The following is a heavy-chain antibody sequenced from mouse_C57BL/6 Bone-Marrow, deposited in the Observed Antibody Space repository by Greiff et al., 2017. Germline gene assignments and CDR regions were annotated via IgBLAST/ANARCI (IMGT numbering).Heavy chain of an antibody. J-gene: IGHJ3*01. CDR1: GFTFSSYG. CDR2: ISSGGSYT. D-gene: IGHD2-5*01. V-gene: IGHV5-6*02. Sequence: VKLVESGGDLVKPGGSLKLSCAASGFTFSSYGMSWVRQTPDKRLEWVATISSGGSYTYYPDSVKGRFTISRDNAKNTLYQQRSSLKSEDTAMYYCARHSNSWFSYWGQGTLVTVSA. CDR3: ARHSNSWFSY.